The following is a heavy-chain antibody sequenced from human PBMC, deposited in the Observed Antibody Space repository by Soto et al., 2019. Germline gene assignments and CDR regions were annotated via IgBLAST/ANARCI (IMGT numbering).Heavy chain of an antibody. Sequence: GASVKVSCKASGGTFSSYAISWVRQAPGQGLEWMGGIIPTFGTANYAQKFQGRVTITADESTSTAYMELSSLRSEDTAVYYCARVVKELRFLEWLSFGAFDIWGQGTMVTVSS. V-gene: IGHV1-69*13. J-gene: IGHJ3*02. D-gene: IGHD3-3*01. CDR2: IIPTFGTA. CDR3: ARVVKELRFLEWLSFGAFDI. CDR1: GGTFSSYA.